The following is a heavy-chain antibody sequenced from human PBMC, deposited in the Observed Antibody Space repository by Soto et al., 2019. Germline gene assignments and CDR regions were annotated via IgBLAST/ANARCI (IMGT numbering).Heavy chain of an antibody. J-gene: IGHJ4*02. Sequence: PSETLSLTXSVSGGSINYNSYHWGWIRQPPGQGLEWIGSIFYTGTTFYNPSLESRVTMSVDTSKNSFSLHLTSVTAADTAVYFCARLVVVAPVANVWGQGTLVTVSS. CDR3: ARLVVVAPVANV. D-gene: IGHD2-2*01. V-gene: IGHV4-39*02. CDR2: IFYTGTT. CDR1: GGSINYNSYH.